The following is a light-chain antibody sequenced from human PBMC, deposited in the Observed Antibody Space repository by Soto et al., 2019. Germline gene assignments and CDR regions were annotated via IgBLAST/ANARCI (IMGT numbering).Light chain of an antibody. V-gene: IGLV1-51*01. J-gene: IGLJ1*01. CDR1: SSNIGRNY. Sequence: QLVLTQPPSVSAAPGQKVTISCSGSSSNIGRNYVSWYQQLPGTAPKLLIYDNNKRPSGIPDRFSGSKSDTSATLGITGLQTGDEADYYCGTWDTSLSVYYVFGTGTQLTVL. CDR2: DNN. CDR3: GTWDTSLSVYYV.